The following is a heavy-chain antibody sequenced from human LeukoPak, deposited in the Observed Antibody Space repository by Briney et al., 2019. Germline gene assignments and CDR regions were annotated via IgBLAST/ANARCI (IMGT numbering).Heavy chain of an antibody. Sequence: ASVKVSCKASGYTFTRYGISWVRQAPGQGLEWMGWISVYNGNTDYTQKVQGRVTMTTETSTSTAYMELRSLRSDDTAVYYCARDYSRGDPDYWGQGTLVTVSS. J-gene: IGHJ4*02. CDR3: ARDYSRGDPDY. D-gene: IGHD6-19*01. CDR2: ISVYNGNT. CDR1: GYTFTRYG. V-gene: IGHV1-18*01.